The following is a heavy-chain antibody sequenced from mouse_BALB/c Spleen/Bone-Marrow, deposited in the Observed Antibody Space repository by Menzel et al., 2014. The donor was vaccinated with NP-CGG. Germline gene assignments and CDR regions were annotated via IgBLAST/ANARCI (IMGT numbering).Heavy chain of an antibody. CDR3: ATEVYGSWFAY. CDR2: IILSSGYT. V-gene: IGHV1-4*01. CDR1: GYIFDYYT. D-gene: IGHD2-2*01. Sequence: QVQLQQSGAELARPGASVRTSCNASGYIFDYYTGLWLIQMPGQGLEWLAFIILSSGYTNYSQKFKDKATLTADKSSSTAYMQLSSLTSEGSAVYYCATEVYGSWFAYWGQGTLITVSA. J-gene: IGHJ3*01.